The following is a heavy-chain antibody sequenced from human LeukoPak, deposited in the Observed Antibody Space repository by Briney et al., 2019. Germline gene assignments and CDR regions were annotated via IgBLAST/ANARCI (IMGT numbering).Heavy chain of an antibody. CDR3: ARQDIASGTQAFDY. Sequence: GESLKISCKGSGYSFTNYWIGWVRQMPGKGLEWMGIIYPGDSDTRYSPSFQGQVTISADKSISTAYLQWSSLKASDTAIYCCARQDIASGTQAFDYWAQGTLIIVSS. CDR1: GYSFTNYW. V-gene: IGHV5-51*01. D-gene: IGHD1-1*01. J-gene: IGHJ4*02. CDR2: IYPGDSDT.